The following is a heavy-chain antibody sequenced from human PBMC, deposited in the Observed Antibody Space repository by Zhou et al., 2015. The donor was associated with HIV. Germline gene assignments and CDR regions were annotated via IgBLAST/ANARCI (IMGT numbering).Heavy chain of an antibody. V-gene: IGHV1-69*01. D-gene: IGHD2-2*01. J-gene: IGHJ6*03. Sequence: QVQLVQSGAEVKKPGSSVKVSCKASGGTFSSYAISWVRQAPGQGLEWMGGIIPIFGTANYAQKFQGRVTITADESTSTAYMELSSLRSEDTAVYYCARVDIVVVPATHYYYYYMDVWGKGTTVTVSS. CDR2: IIPIFGTA. CDR3: ARVDIVVVPATHYYYYYMDV. CDR1: GGTFSSYA.